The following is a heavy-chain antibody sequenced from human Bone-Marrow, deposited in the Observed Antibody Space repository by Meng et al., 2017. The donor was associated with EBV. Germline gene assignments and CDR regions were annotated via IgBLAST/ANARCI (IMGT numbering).Heavy chain of an antibody. V-gene: IGHV2-5*02. D-gene: IGHD6-6*01. CDR2: IYWDDDK. J-gene: IGHJ4*02. CDR1: GFSLSTRGVG. Sequence: QITFSESGPTLVKPTQTLTLTCTFSGFSLSTRGVGVGWIRQPPGKALEWLAVIYWDDDKRYSPSLKSRLTIAKDTSKNQVVLTMTNMDPVDAATYYCAHLIAARPFDYWGRGSVVTVSS. CDR3: AHLIAARPFDY.